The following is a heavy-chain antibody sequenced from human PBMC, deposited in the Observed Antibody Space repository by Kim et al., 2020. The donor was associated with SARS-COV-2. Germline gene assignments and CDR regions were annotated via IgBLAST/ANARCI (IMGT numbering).Heavy chain of an antibody. Sequence: YAHAVQGRFTISRDNSKSTLYLQMDSLRAEDTAIYYCAKIPGIFSTSSVYWGQGTLVTVSS. D-gene: IGHD6-13*01. CDR3: AKIPGIFSTSSVY. J-gene: IGHJ4*02. V-gene: IGHV3-23*01.